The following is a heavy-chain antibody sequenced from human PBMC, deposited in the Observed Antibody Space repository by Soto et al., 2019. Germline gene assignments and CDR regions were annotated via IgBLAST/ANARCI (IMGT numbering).Heavy chain of an antibody. Sequence: QVQLQQWGAGLLKPSETLSLTCAVYGGSFSGYYWSWIRQPPGKGLEWIGEINHSGSTNYNPSLKRRVTRSVDTSQNQFTRKRSSVTAADPAVYYCARGQGWYYDFWSGYYLGDYYYGMDVSGQGTTVIVSS. CDR2: INHSGST. V-gene: IGHV4-34*01. J-gene: IGHJ6*02. CDR3: ARGQGWYYDFWSGYYLGDYYYGMDV. D-gene: IGHD3-3*01. CDR1: GGSFSGYY.